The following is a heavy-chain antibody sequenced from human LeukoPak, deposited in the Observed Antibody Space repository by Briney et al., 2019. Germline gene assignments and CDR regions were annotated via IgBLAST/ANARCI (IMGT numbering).Heavy chain of an antibody. CDR1: GYTFTSYG. CDR3: ASEIAAAGTRWFDP. Sequence: ASVKVSCKASGYTFTSYGISWVRQAPGQGLEWMGWISAYNGNTNYAQKLQGRVTMTTDTSTSTAYMELSSLRSEDTAVYYCASEIAAAGTRWFDPWGQGTLVTVSS. CDR2: ISAYNGNT. D-gene: IGHD6-13*01. J-gene: IGHJ5*02. V-gene: IGHV1-18*01.